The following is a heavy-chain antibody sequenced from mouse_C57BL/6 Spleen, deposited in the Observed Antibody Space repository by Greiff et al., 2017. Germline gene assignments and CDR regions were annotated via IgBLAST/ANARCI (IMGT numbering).Heavy chain of an antibody. V-gene: IGHV3-6*01. Sequence: DVQLQESGPGLVKPSQSLSLTCSVTGYSITSGYYWNWIRQFPGNKLEWMGYISYDGSNNYNPSLKNRISITRDTSKNQFFLKLNSVTTEDTATYYCARALRQGYFDVWGTGTTVTVSS. CDR1: GYSITSGYY. CDR3: ARALRQGYFDV. J-gene: IGHJ1*03. D-gene: IGHD1-2*01. CDR2: ISYDGSN.